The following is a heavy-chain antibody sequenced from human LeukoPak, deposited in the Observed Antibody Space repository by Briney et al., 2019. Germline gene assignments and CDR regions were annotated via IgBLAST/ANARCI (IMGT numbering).Heavy chain of an antibody. CDR1: GFTFSSYS. Sequence: GGSLRLSCAASGFTFSSYSMNWVRQAPGKGLEWVSSISSSSSYIYYADSVKGRFTISRDNAKNSLYLQMNSLRAGDTALYYCASGAVAGVFEYWGQGTLVTVSS. J-gene: IGHJ4*02. V-gene: IGHV3-21*01. CDR2: ISSSSSYI. CDR3: ASGAVAGVFEY. D-gene: IGHD6-19*01.